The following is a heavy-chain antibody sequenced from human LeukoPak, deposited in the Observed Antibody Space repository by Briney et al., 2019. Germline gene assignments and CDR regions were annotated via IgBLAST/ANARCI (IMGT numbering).Heavy chain of an antibody. Sequence: SETLSLTCTVSGGSISSSSYYWGWIRQPPGKGLEWIGSIYYSGSTYYNPSLKSRVTISVDTSKNQFSLKLSSVTAADTAVYYCARRGAHPFSGWYGGEGYYFDYWGQGTLVTVSS. V-gene: IGHV4-39*01. CDR2: IYYSGST. D-gene: IGHD6-19*01. CDR3: ARRGAHPFSGWYGGEGYYFDY. J-gene: IGHJ4*02. CDR1: GGSISSSSYY.